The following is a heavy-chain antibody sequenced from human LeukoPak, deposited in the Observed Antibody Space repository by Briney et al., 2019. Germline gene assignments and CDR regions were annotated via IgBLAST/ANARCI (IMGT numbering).Heavy chain of an antibody. J-gene: IGHJ4*02. D-gene: IGHD3-9*01. CDR1: GVTFCSYW. Sequence: PGGSLRLSCAASGVTFCSYWMTSVRQAPGKGLEWVANIKQEGSEKNYVDPVKGRFTISRDNAKNSLYLQRTSLRAEDTAVYYCVRESVYYSSAYYNVLDYWGQGTLVTVSS. CDR3: VRESVYYSSAYYNVLDY. CDR2: IKQEGSEK. V-gene: IGHV3-7*01.